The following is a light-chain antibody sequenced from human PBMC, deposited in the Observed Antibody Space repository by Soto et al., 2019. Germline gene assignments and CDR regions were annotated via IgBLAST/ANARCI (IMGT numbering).Light chain of an antibody. Sequence: QSALTQPASVSGFPGQTITISCTGTSSDVGAYNYVSWYQQHPGKAPKLIIFNVNHRPSGISNRSSGSKSGNTASLPVSGLQAEDEADYYCSSFTDMNTQVFGGGTKVTVL. J-gene: IGLJ2*01. CDR1: SSDVGAYNY. V-gene: IGLV2-14*03. CDR2: NVN. CDR3: SSFTDMNTQV.